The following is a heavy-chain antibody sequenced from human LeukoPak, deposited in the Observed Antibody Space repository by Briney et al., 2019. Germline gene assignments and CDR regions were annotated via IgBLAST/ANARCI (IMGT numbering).Heavy chain of an antibody. V-gene: IGHV4-59*01. Sequence: SETLSLTCTVSDGAISGYYWMWIRQPPGKGLEWIGFMYYSGTTKHNAALKSRLTISIDTSKNQVSLNLRSVTAADTAVYYCARGVAGSGSTPSIWGQGTLVTVSS. CDR2: MYYSGTT. D-gene: IGHD1-26*01. CDR3: ARGVAGSGSTPSI. CDR1: DGAISGYY. J-gene: IGHJ4*02.